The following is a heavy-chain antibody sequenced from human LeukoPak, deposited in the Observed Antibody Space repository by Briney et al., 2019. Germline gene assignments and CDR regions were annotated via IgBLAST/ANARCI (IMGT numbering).Heavy chain of an antibody. V-gene: IGHV3-7*01. CDR2: IKKDGSEK. Sequence: GGSLRLSCAASGFTFSSYWMSWVRQAPGKGLEWVANIKKDGSEKYYVDSVKGRFTISRDNAKNSLYLQMNSLRAEDTATYYCARGEFGDYYYFYMDVWGKGTTVTVSS. J-gene: IGHJ6*03. CDR1: GFTFSSYW. D-gene: IGHD2/OR15-2a*01. CDR3: ARGEFGDYYYFYMDV.